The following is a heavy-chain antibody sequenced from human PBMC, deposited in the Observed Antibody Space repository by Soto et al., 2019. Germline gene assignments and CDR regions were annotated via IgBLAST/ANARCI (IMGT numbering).Heavy chain of an antibody. CDR3: AKDVDWFDP. Sequence: GGALRLSCAASGFTFSSYGMHWVLQAPCKGLEWVAVISYDGSNKYYADSVKGRFTISRDNSKNTLYLQMNSLRAEDTAVYYCAKDVDWFDPWGQGTLVTVSS. CDR1: GFTFSSYG. CDR2: ISYDGSNK. V-gene: IGHV3-30*18. J-gene: IGHJ5*02.